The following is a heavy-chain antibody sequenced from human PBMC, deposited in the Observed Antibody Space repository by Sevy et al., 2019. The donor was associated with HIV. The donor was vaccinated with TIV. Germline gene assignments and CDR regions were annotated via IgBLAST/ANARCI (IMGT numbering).Heavy chain of an antibody. Sequence: GGSLRLSCAASGFTFSDYYMNWIRQAPGKGLEWVSYISSTGSTIYYADSVKGRFTISMDNAKNSLYLQMNSLRAEDTAVYYCARGVAATGSVRSYFFDYWGQGTLVTVSS. CDR3: ARGVAATGSVRSYFFDY. V-gene: IGHV3-11*01. CDR2: ISSTGSTI. CDR1: GFTFSDYY. J-gene: IGHJ4*02. D-gene: IGHD6-13*01.